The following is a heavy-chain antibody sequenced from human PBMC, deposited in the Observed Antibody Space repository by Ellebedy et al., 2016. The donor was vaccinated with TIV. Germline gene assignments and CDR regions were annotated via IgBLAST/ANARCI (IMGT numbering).Heavy chain of an antibody. D-gene: IGHD3-22*01. CDR2: ISAYNGNT. J-gene: IGHJ4*02. CDR3: ARLNYYDSSGYYYFDY. V-gene: IGHV1-18*01. CDR1: GYTFTSYG. Sequence: ASVKVSCKASGYTFTSYGISWVRQAPGQGLEWMGWISAYNGNTNYAQKLRGRVTMTTDTSTSTAYMELRSLRSDDTAVYYCARLNYYDSSGYYYFDYWGQGTLVTVSS.